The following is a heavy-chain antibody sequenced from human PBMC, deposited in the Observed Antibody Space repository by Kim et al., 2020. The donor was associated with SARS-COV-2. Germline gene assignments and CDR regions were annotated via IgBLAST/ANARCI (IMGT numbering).Heavy chain of an antibody. CDR1: GFTFSSYS. Sequence: GGSLRLSCAASGFTFSSYSMNWVRQAPGKGLEWVSSISSSSSYIYYADSVKGRFTISRDNAKNSLYLQMNSLRAEDTAVYYCARDRDSGYVSPREFDYWGQGTLVTVSS. CDR2: ISSSSSYI. D-gene: IGHD5-12*01. J-gene: IGHJ4*02. CDR3: ARDRDSGYVSPREFDY. V-gene: IGHV3-21*01.